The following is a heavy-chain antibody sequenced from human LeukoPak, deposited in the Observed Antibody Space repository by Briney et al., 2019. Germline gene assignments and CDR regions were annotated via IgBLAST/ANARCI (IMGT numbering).Heavy chain of an antibody. Sequence: ASVTLSRTSSGYTFTGYYMHWVRQAPGQGLEWMGWINPNSGGTNYAQKFQGRVTMTRDTSISTAYMEMSRLRSEDTAVYYCARAHPTGSGSSYYYYYYYMDVWGKGTTVTVSS. CDR3: ARAHPTGSGSSYYYYYYYMDV. V-gene: IGHV1-2*02. CDR1: GYTFTGYY. D-gene: IGHD3-10*01. CDR2: INPNSGGT. J-gene: IGHJ6*03.